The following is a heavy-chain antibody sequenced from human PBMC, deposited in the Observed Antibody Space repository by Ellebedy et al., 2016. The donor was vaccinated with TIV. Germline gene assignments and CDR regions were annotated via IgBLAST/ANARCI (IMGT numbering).Heavy chain of an antibody. CDR3: ARTKSLALVDKDLAF. CDR2: INPNSGDT. CDR1: GYTFTDYC. Sequence: ASVKVSCXASGYTFTDYCLHWVRQAPGQGLEWMGWINPNSGDTNYAQKFHGRVTVTRDTSISTAYMDLSRLTSDDTAVYYCARTKSLALVDKDLAFWGQGTLVTVSS. V-gene: IGHV1-2*02. D-gene: IGHD3-9*01. J-gene: IGHJ4*02.